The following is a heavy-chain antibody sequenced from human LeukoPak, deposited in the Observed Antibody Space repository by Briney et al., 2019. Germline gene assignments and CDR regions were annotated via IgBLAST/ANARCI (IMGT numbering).Heavy chain of an antibody. CDR1: GFTFSAYH. Sequence: GSLRLSCAASGFTFSAYHINWVRQAPGKGLEWISYISTTGTTIHYADSVKGRFAISRDNAKSSLYLQMNSLRSEDTAVYYCATDRRGYSYGSFRYWGQGTLVTVSS. CDR2: ISTTGTTI. V-gene: IGHV3-48*01. D-gene: IGHD5-18*01. J-gene: IGHJ4*02. CDR3: ATDRRGYSYGSFRY.